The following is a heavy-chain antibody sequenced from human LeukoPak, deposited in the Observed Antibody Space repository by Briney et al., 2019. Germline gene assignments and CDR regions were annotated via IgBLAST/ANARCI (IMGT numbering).Heavy chain of an antibody. D-gene: IGHD2-2*02. V-gene: IGHV3-9*01. CDR1: EFTFDDYA. Sequence: GRSLRLSCAASEFTFDDYAMHWVRQAPGKGLEWVSGISWNSGSIGYADSVKGRFTISRDNAKNSLYLQMNSLRAEDTALYYCAKDIGVPAAIKYYYYGMDVWGQGSTVTVSS. CDR3: AKDIGVPAAIKYYYYGMDV. CDR2: ISWNSGSI. J-gene: IGHJ6*02.